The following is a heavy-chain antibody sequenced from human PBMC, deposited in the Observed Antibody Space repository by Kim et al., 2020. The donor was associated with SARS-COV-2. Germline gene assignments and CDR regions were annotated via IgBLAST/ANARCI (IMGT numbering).Heavy chain of an antibody. V-gene: IGHV3-23*01. D-gene: IGHD2-8*02. Sequence: SGQGRFTISRDNSKNTLHLQMSSLRAEDTAVYFCAKGRGYCTGGSCYSDYWGRGTLVTVSS. CDR3: AKGRGYCTGGSCYSDY. J-gene: IGHJ4*03.